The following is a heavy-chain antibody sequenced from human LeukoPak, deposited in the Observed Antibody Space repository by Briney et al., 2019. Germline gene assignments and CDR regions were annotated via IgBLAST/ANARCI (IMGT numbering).Heavy chain of an antibody. CDR2: IWYDGSNK. Sequence: GGSLRLSCAASGFTFSSYVMHRVRQAPGKGLEWVAVIWYDGSNKYYADSVKGRFTISRDNSKNTLYLQMNSLRAEDTAVYYCARDLAPYSSGWYYYYYGMDVWGQGTTVTVSS. CDR1: GFTFSSYV. V-gene: IGHV3-33*01. J-gene: IGHJ6*02. D-gene: IGHD6-19*01. CDR3: ARDLAPYSSGWYYYYYGMDV.